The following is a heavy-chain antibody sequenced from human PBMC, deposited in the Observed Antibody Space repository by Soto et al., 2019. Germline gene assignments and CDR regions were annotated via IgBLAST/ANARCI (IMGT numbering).Heavy chain of an antibody. Sequence: GGSLRLSGAASGFTFSSYAMSWVRQAPGKGLEWVSAIRGSGGCTYYADSVKGRFTISRDNSKNTLYLQMNSLRAEDTDVYYCAREIAVAGNYFDYWGQGTLVTVSS. J-gene: IGHJ4*02. CDR3: AREIAVAGNYFDY. V-gene: IGHV3-23*01. D-gene: IGHD6-19*01. CDR2: IRGSGGCT. CDR1: GFTFSSYA.